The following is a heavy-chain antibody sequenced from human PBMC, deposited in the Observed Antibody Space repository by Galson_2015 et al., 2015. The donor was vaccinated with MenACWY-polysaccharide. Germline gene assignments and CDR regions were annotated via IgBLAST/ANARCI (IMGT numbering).Heavy chain of an antibody. J-gene: IGHJ5*02. CDR3: AKDGEGGDYDFWSGSRFDP. D-gene: IGHD3-3*01. CDR2: ISGSGGST. V-gene: IGHV3-23*01. CDR1: GFTFSSYA. Sequence: SLRLSCAASGFTFSSYAMSWVRQAPGKGLEWVSAISGSGGSTYYADSVKGRFTISRDNSKNTLYLQMNSLRAEDTAVYYRAKDGEGGDYDFWSGSRFDPWGQGTLVTVSS.